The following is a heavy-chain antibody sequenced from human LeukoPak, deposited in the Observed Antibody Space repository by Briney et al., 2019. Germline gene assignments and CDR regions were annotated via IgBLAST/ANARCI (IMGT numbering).Heavy chain of an antibody. Sequence: SETLSLTCTVSGGSISSYYWSWIRQPPGKGLEWIGYIYYSGSTNYNPSLKSRVTISVDTSKNQFSLKLSSVTAADTAEYCCARYSDPGSYPDAFDIWGQGTMVTVSS. CDR3: ARYSDPGSYPDAFDI. CDR2: IYYSGST. J-gene: IGHJ3*02. V-gene: IGHV4-59*01. CDR1: GGSISSYY. D-gene: IGHD1-26*01.